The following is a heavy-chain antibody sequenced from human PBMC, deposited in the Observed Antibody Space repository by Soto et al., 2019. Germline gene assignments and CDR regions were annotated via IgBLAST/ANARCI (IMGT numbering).Heavy chain of an antibody. V-gene: IGHV3-23*01. D-gene: IGHD3-3*01. CDR2: ISGSDTNT. CDR3: ARDLFWSGYYGIYNWFDP. Sequence: GGSLRLSCAASGFTFSNYALSWVRQAPGKGLEWVSTISGSDTNTYYADSVKGRFTISRDNPKNTLYLQMMSLRAEDTAVYYCARDLFWSGYYGIYNWFDPWGQGTLVTVLL. CDR1: GFTFSNYA. J-gene: IGHJ5*02.